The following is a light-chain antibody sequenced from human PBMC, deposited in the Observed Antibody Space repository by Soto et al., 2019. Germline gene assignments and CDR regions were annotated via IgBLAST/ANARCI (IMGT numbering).Light chain of an antibody. V-gene: IGLV1-51*01. CDR1: NSNVGNNF. Sequence: HSVLTQPPSVSAAPGQKITISCSGSNSNVGNNFVSWYQHLPGTAPKLLIYDTNKRPSGIPDRFSGSKSGTSATLGITGLQTGDEADYFCGTWDYSLSAVVFGGGTKVTVL. CDR2: DTN. J-gene: IGLJ2*01. CDR3: GTWDYSLSAVV.